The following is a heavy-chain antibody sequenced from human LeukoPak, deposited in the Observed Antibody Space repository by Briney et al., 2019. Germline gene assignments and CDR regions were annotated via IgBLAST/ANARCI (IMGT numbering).Heavy chain of an antibody. Sequence: ASVKVSCKASGYTFTSYGISWVRQAPGQGLEWMGWISAYNGNTNYAQKLQGRVTMTTDTSTCTAYMELRSLRSDDTAVYYCARDAIKFITFGGVTLDYWGQGTLVTVSS. CDR1: GYTFTSYG. D-gene: IGHD3-16*01. CDR3: ARDAIKFITFGGVTLDY. V-gene: IGHV1-18*04. J-gene: IGHJ4*02. CDR2: ISAYNGNT.